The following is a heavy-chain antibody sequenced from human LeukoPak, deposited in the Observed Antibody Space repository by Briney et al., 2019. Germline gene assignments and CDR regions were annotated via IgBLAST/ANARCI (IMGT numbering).Heavy chain of an antibody. Sequence: ASVKVSCKASGYTFTSYGISWVRQAPGQGLEWMGWISAYNGNTNYAQKLQGRVTMTTDTSTSTAYMELRSLRSDDTAVYYCASLPIVPAALDAFDIWGQGTMVTVSS. CDR3: ASLPIVPAALDAFDI. J-gene: IGHJ3*02. CDR1: GYTFTSYG. V-gene: IGHV1-18*01. D-gene: IGHD2-2*01. CDR2: ISAYNGNT.